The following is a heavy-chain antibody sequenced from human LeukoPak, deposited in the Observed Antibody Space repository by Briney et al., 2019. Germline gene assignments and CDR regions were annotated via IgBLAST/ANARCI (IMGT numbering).Heavy chain of an antibody. CDR3: ARDREYSSGWHSFDP. D-gene: IGHD6-19*01. V-gene: IGHV1-2*02. CDR1: GYTFTGYY. Sequence: ASVKVSCKASGYTFTGYYLHWVRQAPGQGPEWMGWINPNSGGTNYAQKFQGRVTMSRDTSISTAYMELAFLRSDDTAVYYCARDREYSSGWHSFDPWGQGTLVTVSS. J-gene: IGHJ5*02. CDR2: INPNSGGT.